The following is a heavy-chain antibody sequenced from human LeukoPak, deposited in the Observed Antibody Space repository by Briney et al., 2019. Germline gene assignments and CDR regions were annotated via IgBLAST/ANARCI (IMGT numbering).Heavy chain of an antibody. CDR3: ARSRVYSSSWYGSHFDY. Sequence: SETLSLTCTVSGGSISSYYWSWIRQPPGKGLEWIGYIYYSGSTNYNPSLKSRVTISVGTSKNQFSLKLSSVTAADTAVYYCARSRVYSSSWYGSHFDYWGQGTLVTVSS. CDR1: GGSISSYY. D-gene: IGHD6-13*01. CDR2: IYYSGST. J-gene: IGHJ4*02. V-gene: IGHV4-59*08.